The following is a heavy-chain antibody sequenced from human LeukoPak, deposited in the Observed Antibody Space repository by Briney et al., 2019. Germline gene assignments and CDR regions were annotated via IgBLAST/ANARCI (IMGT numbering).Heavy chain of an antibody. CDR1: GFTFSSYG. Sequence: GGSLRLSCAASGFTFSSYGMHWVGQAPGKRLEWVAFIRYDGSNKYYADSVKGRFTISRDNSKNTLYLQMNSLRAEDTAVYYCAKDPALSIAVAGNSDYWGQGTLVTVSS. CDR3: AKDPALSIAVAGNSDY. CDR2: IRYDGSNK. V-gene: IGHV3-30*02. D-gene: IGHD6-19*01. J-gene: IGHJ4*02.